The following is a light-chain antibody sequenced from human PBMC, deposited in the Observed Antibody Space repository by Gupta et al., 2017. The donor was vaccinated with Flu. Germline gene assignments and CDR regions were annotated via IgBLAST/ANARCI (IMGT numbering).Light chain of an antibody. CDR1: QDIGNY. CDR2: EAF. Sequence: IQMTQSPSSLSASVGDRVSITCQESQDIGNYLNCDQQQPGKAPKLLIYEAFRLETGVRARFSGSGSATDFTSILSNVEPDDFGTYYGQSMFTFGHGTKVDIE. CDR3: QSMFT. J-gene: IGKJ3*01. V-gene: IGKV1-33*01.